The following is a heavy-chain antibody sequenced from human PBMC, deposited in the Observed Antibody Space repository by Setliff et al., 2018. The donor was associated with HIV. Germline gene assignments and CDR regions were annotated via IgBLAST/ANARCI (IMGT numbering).Heavy chain of an antibody. CDR3: ARYKWNNWIFGWFDP. CDR2: ISGGSTSHM. V-gene: IGHV3-11*06. Sequence: GGSLRFSCAASGFTFSDHYMSWIRQAPGKGLEWVSYISGGSTSHMNYADSVKGRFTISRDNAKNSLYLQMNSLRAEDTAVYYCARYKWNNWIFGWFDPWGQGTQVTVSS. J-gene: IGHJ5*02. D-gene: IGHD1-20*01. CDR1: GFTFSDHY.